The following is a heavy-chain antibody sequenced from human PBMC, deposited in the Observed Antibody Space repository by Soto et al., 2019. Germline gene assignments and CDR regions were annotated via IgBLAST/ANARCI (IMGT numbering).Heavy chain of an antibody. V-gene: IGHV3-21*06. CDR1: GFTFSSYS. CDR3: VTGGAGEY. D-gene: IGHD3-10*01. CDR2: ISSSSSYI. J-gene: IGHJ4*02. Sequence: EVQLVESGGGLVKPGGSLRLSCAASGFTFSSYSMNWVRQAPGKGLEWVSSISSSSSYIYYAGSVKGRFTISRDNAKNSLYLQMNTLRAEDAAVYYCVTGGAGEYWGQGTLVTVSS.